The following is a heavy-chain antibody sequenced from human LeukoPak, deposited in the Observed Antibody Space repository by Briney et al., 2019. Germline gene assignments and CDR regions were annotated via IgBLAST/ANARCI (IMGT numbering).Heavy chain of an antibody. Sequence: PGGSLRLSCAASGFTFSSYGMHWVRQAPGKGLEWVAVIWYDGSNKYYADSVKGRFTIPRDNSKNALYLQMNSLRAEDTAVYYCARDLYSSGWLSGPDNWFDPWGQGTLVTVSS. CDR3: ARDLYSSGWLSGPDNWFDP. CDR2: IWYDGSNK. V-gene: IGHV3-33*08. D-gene: IGHD6-19*01. J-gene: IGHJ5*02. CDR1: GFTFSSYG.